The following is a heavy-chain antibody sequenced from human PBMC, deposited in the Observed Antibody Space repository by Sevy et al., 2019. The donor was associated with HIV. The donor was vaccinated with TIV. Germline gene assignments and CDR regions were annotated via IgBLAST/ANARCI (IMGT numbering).Heavy chain of an antibody. V-gene: IGHV3-23*01. CDR2: ISGHSSYT. CDR1: GFTFSNYA. CDR3: AKEGRVYGDSEAFDI. D-gene: IGHD4-17*01. Sequence: GGSLRLSCAASGFTFSNYAMSWDRQAPGEGLEWVSAISGHSSYTYYADSVKGRFSISRDNSKNTLYLQINTLRAEDTAVYYCAKEGRVYGDSEAFDIWGRGTMVTVSS. J-gene: IGHJ3*02.